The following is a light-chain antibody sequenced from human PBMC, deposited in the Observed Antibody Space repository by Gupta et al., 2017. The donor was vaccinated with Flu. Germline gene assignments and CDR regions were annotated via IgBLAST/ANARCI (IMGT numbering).Light chain of an antibody. CDR2: TTN. CDR3: EICMGGGSGV. V-gene: IGLV8-61*01. J-gene: IGLJ3*02. CDR1: SSSVSTTHY. Sequence: QTVVTQEPSFSVSPGGTVTLTCGLSSSSVSTTHYPSWYQQTPGQAPRTLIYTTNARFSGVPDRFSGSIVGNNAALPITGAQTYDEWYSDCEICMGGGSGVFGGGTKLTVL.